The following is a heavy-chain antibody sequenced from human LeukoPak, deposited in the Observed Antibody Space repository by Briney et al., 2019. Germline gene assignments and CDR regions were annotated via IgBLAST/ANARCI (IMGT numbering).Heavy chain of an antibody. Sequence: PGGSLRLSCAASGFTFSDYEMNWVRQAPGKGLEWVSYISSSASIIYYSDSVKGRFTISRDNAKNSLYLQMNSLRAEDTAVYYCAKATGYLLWGQGTLVTVSS. V-gene: IGHV3-48*03. CDR2: ISSSASII. CDR1: GFTFSDYE. J-gene: IGHJ4*02. CDR3: AKATGYLL. D-gene: IGHD1-14*01.